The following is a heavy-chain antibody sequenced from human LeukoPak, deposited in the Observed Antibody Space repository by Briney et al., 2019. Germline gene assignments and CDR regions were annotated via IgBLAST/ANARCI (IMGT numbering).Heavy chain of an antibody. CDR3: SRDIYDSSGYYYDY. CDR2: IYYSGST. CDR1: GRSISSSGYY. D-gene: IGHD3-22*01. V-gene: IGHV4-31*03. J-gene: IGHJ4*02. Sequence: SETLSLTCTVSGRSISSSGYYWSWIRQHPGKGLEWIGYIYYSGSTYYNPSLKSRVTISVDTSKNQFSLKLSSVTAADTAVYYCSRDIYDSSGYYYDYWGQGTLVTVSS.